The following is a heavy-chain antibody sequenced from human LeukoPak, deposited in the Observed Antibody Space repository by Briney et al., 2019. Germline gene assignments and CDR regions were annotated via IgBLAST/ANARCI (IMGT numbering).Heavy chain of an antibody. CDR1: GFTFSSHA. D-gene: IGHD3-9*01. V-gene: IGHV3-23*01. CDR2: LSGSGDYT. Sequence: TGGSLRLSCAASGFTFSSHAMNWVRQAPGKGLEWVSSLSGSGDYTYYADSVKGRFTISRDNSKNTLYLQMNSLRDEDTAVYYCAKTTGYYSSSPLDYWGQGTLVTVSS. CDR3: AKTTGYYSSSPLDY. J-gene: IGHJ4*02.